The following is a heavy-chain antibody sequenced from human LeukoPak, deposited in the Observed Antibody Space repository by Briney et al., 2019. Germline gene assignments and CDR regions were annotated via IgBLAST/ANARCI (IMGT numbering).Heavy chain of an antibody. V-gene: IGHV3-23*01. CDR2: ISGSGGST. Sequence: GGSLRLSCAASAFTFSSYAMSWVRQAPGKGLEWVSAISGSGGSTYYADSVKGRFTISRDNSENTLYLQMNSLRAEDTAVYYCAKHTSGWRFDYWGQGTPVTVSS. CDR1: AFTFSSYA. CDR3: AKHTSGWRFDY. D-gene: IGHD6-19*01. J-gene: IGHJ4*02.